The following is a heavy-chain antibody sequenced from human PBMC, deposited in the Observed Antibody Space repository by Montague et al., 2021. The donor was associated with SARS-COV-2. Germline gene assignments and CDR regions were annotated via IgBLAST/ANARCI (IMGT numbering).Heavy chain of an antibody. J-gene: IGHJ6*02. D-gene: IGHD2-15*01. CDR3: ARGSGWSGGSCYSEWDPHCYYDMDV. Sequence: SETLSLTCVVSGDSISTDNWWTWVRLPPGKGLEWVGEIYHTGSTKYKPSLKSRVSMSVDTSWSQFSLRLTSVTAADTAVYYCARGSGWSGGSCYSEWDPHCYYDMDVWGQGTPVTVSS. CDR2: IYHTGST. V-gene: IGHV4-4*02. CDR1: GDSISTDNW.